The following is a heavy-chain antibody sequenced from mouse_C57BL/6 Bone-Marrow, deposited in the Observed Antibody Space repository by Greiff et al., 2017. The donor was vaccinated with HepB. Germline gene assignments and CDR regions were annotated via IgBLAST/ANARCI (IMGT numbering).Heavy chain of an antibody. CDR2: INPNNGGT. D-gene: IGHD1-1*01. CDR3: ARKRGDYGDWYFDV. CDR1: GYTFTDYN. V-gene: IGHV1-18*01. Sequence: EVKLQQSGPELVKPGASVKIPCKASGYTFTDYNMDWVKQSHGKSLEWIGDINPNNGGTIYNQKFKGKATLTVDKSSSTAYMELRSLTSEDTAVYYCARKRGDYGDWYFDVWGTGTTVTVSS. J-gene: IGHJ1*03.